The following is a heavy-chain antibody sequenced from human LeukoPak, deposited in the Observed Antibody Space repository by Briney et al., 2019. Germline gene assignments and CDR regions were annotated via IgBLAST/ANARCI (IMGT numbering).Heavy chain of an antibody. CDR1: GFTFSNYG. CDR2: ISYDGRNE. CDR3: AKWGRSGFGELFGADY. J-gene: IGHJ4*02. D-gene: IGHD3-10*01. V-gene: IGHV3-30*18. Sequence: GGSLRLSCAPSGFTFSNYGMHWVRQAPGKGLDWVAVISYDGRNEYYADSVKGRFTISRDNSKNTLYLQMNSLRAEDTAVYYCAKWGRSGFGELFGADYWGQGTLVTVSS.